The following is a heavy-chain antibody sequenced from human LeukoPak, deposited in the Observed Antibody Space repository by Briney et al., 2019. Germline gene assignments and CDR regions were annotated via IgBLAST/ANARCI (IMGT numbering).Heavy chain of an antibody. Sequence: AGGSLRLSCAASGFTFSNYAMSWVRQAPGKGLEWVSAISGSSGGTYYADSVKGRFAISRDNSKNTLYLQISSLRAEDTAIYYCTRHQYDAFEIWGQGTMVTVSS. CDR3: TRHQYDAFEI. D-gene: IGHD4-11*01. V-gene: IGHV3-23*01. CDR2: ISGSSGGT. J-gene: IGHJ3*02. CDR1: GFTFSNYA.